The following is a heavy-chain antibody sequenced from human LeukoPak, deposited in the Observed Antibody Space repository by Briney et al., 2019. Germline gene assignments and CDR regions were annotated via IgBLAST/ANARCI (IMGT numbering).Heavy chain of an antibody. J-gene: IGHJ4*02. V-gene: IGHV3-23*01. Sequence: GGSLRLSCAASGFTFSSYAMSWVRQAPGKGLEWVSAISGSGGTIYYADSVKGRFTISRDNAKNSLYLQMNSLRAEDTAVYYCARFGPGYSYGYDYLDYWGQGTLVTVSS. CDR2: ISGSGGTI. CDR3: ARFGPGYSYGYDYLDY. D-gene: IGHD5-18*01. CDR1: GFTFSSYA.